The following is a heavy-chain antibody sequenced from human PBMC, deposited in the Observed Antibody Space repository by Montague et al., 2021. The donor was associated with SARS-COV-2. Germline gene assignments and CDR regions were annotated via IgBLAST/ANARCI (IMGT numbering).Heavy chain of an antibody. CDR1: GFTFSNYG. V-gene: IGHV3-23*01. D-gene: IGHD1-1*01. CDR3: AKGGTGTNMIFDY. J-gene: IGHJ4*02. CDR2: IGDSGEVI. Sequence: SLRLSCAASGFTFSNYGFSWVRLAPGKGLEWVSGIGDSGEVIHYADAVKGRFTISRDSSMDTLFLQMNGLRAEDTVIYYCAKGGTGTNMIFDYWGQGVLVAVSS.